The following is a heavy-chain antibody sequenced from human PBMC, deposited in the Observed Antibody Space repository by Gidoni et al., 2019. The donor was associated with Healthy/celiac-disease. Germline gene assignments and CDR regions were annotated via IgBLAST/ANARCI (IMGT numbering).Heavy chain of an antibody. Sequence: QITLKESGPTLVKPTQTLTLTCTFSGFSLSTSGVGVDWIRQPPGKALEWLALIYWNDDKRYSPSLKSRLTITKDTSKNQVVLTMTNMDPVDTATYYCAHLTPKYYYDSSGYYYPGAFDIWGQGTMVTVSS. CDR1: GFSLSTSGVG. D-gene: IGHD3-22*01. J-gene: IGHJ3*02. V-gene: IGHV2-5*01. CDR3: AHLTPKYYYDSSGYYYPGAFDI. CDR2: IYWNDDK.